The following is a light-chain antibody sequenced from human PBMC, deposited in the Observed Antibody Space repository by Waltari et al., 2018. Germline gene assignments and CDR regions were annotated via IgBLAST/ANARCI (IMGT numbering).Light chain of an antibody. CDR1: SDDIGRYTY. CDR2: EVK. CDR3: SAYTTSNTLV. J-gene: IGLJ1*01. Sequence: QSALTQPASVSGSPGQSITISCTGTSDDIGRYTYVSWYQLHPGKAPKLIIYEVKYRPSGVSSRFSGSRSANTASLTISGLQAEDEADYCCSAYTTSNTLVFGTGTYVTVL. V-gene: IGLV2-14*01.